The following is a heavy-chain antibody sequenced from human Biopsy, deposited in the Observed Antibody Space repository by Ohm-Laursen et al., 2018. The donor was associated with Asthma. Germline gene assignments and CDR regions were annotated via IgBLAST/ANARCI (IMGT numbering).Heavy chain of an antibody. D-gene: IGHD6-13*01. CDR3: VRGSSSWHHGPFHYYYGLDA. J-gene: IGHJ6*02. CDR1: SGSGGYMRSGNYY. Sequence: SDTLSLTWSLSSGSGGYMRSGNYYWGWIRQPPGKGLEWIGSIYYSGTTYYNPSLGSRVTVSAETSKNQFSLKLTSVTAADTAVYYCVRGSSSWHHGPFHYYYGLDAWGQGTTATVSS. V-gene: IGHV4-39*01. CDR2: IYYSGTT.